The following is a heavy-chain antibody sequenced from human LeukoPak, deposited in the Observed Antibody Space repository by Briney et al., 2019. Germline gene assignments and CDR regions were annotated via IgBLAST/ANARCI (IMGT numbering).Heavy chain of an antibody. V-gene: IGHV3-30*03. J-gene: IGHJ4*02. CDR1: GFTFSSYG. D-gene: IGHD6-13*01. CDR2: ISYDGSNK. Sequence: GGSLRLSCAASGFTFSSYGMHWVRQAPGKGLEWVAVISYDGSNKYYADSVKGRFTISRDNSKNTLYLQMNSLRAEDTAVYYCASAAAYDYWGQGTLVTVSS. CDR3: ASAAAYDY.